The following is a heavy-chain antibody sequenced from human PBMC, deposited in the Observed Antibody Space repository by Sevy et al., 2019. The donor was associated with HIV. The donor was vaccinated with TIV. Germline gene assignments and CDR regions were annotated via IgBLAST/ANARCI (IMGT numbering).Heavy chain of an antibody. CDR2: IKSKTDGGTT. J-gene: IGHJ4*02. CDR1: GFTFSNAW. D-gene: IGHD3-3*01. Sequence: GGSLRLSCAASGFTFSNAWMSWVRQAPGKGLEWVGRIKSKTDGGTTDYAAPVKGRFTISRDDSKNTLYLQMNSLKTEDPAVYYCTGQLWTGYTGHYFDYWGQGTLVTVS. CDR3: TGQLWTGYTGHYFDY. V-gene: IGHV3-15*01.